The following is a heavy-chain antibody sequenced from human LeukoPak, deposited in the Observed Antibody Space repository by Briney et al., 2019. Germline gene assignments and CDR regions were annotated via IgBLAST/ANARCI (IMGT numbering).Heavy chain of an antibody. J-gene: IGHJ4*02. Sequence: GGSLRLSCAASGFTFSSYAMSWVRQAPGKGLEWVSAISGSGGSTYYADSVKGWFTISRDNSKNTLYLQMNSRRAEDTAVYYCAKDPGVPGGPTDYWGQGTLVTVSS. V-gene: IGHV3-23*01. D-gene: IGHD4-23*01. CDR2: ISGSGGST. CDR3: AKDPGVPGGPTDY. CDR1: GFTFSSYA.